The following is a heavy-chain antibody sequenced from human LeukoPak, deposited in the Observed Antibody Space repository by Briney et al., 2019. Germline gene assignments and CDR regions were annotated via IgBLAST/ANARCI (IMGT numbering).Heavy chain of an antibody. J-gene: IGHJ6*04. Sequence: SETLSLTCTVSGGSINSGDYYWVWIRQPPGKGLEWIGSIYYSGSTSYNPSLKSRVTMTVDTSKSQFSLKLSSVTAADTAVYYCARGRGFWSGYWTRGVWGKGTTVTVSS. V-gene: IGHV4-39*07. CDR3: ARGRGFWSGYWTRGV. CDR1: GGSINSGDYY. D-gene: IGHD3-3*01. CDR2: IYYSGST.